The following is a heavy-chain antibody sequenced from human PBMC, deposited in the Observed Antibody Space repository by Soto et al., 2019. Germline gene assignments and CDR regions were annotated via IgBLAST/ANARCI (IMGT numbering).Heavy chain of an antibody. CDR3: ARVRVWFGELWDY. CDR2: INAGNGNT. CDR1: GYTFTSYA. Sequence: AASVKVSCKASGYTFTSYAMHWVRQAPGQRLEWMGWINAGNGNTKYSQKFQGRVTITRDTSASTAYMELSSLRSEDTAVYYCARVRVWFGELWDYWGQGTLVTAPQ. D-gene: IGHD3-10*01. J-gene: IGHJ4*02. V-gene: IGHV1-3*01.